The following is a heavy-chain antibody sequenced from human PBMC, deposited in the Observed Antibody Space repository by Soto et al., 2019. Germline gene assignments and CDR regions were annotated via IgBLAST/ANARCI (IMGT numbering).Heavy chain of an antibody. V-gene: IGHV4-59*01. CDR3: ARDVKEGADY. CDR2: IYYSGST. CDR1: GGSISSYY. Sequence: SETLSLTCTVSGGSISSYYWSWIRQPPGKGLEWIGYIYYSGSTNYNPSLKSRVTISVDTSKNQFSLKLSSVAAADTAVYYCARDVKEGADYWGQGTLVTVSS. J-gene: IGHJ4*02.